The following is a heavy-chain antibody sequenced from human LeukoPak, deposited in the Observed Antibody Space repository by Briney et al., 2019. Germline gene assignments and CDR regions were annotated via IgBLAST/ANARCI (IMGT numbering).Heavy chain of an antibody. J-gene: IGHJ4*02. CDR1: GYTFTGYY. D-gene: IGHD3-16*02. V-gene: IGHV1-2*02. CDR2: INPNSGGT. CDR3: ARRDYVWGSYRPIVY. Sequence: ASVKVSCKASGYTFTGYYMHWVRQAPGQGLEWMGWINPNSGGTNYAQKFQGRVTMTRDTSVSTAYMELSRLRSDDTAVYYCARRDYVWGSYRPIVYWGQGTLVTVSS.